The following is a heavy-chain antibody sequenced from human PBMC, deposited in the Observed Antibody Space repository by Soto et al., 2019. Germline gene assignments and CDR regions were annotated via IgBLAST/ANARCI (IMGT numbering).Heavy chain of an antibody. J-gene: IGHJ6*02. CDR1: GYTFTSYG. Sequence: ASVKVSCKASGYTFTSYGISWVRQAPGQGLEWMGWISAYNGNTNYAQKLQGRVTMTTDTSTSTAYMELRSLRSDDTAVYYCAREVDGPDRQYYYDSSGYPRLDYYYGMDVWGQGTTVTVSS. D-gene: IGHD3-22*01. V-gene: IGHV1-18*01. CDR3: AREVDGPDRQYYYDSSGYPRLDYYYGMDV. CDR2: ISAYNGNT.